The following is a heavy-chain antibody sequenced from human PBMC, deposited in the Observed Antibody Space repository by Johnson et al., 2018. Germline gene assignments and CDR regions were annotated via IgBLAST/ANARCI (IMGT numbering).Heavy chain of an antibody. Sequence: QVQLVQSGGGVVQPGRSLRLSCVASGFTFSNCGMHWVRQAPGKGLDWVALIWYDGSNKYYADSVKGRFTISRDNSKNTLYLQMNSLRAEDTAVYYCAKDPSGWHYYYYYMDVWGKGTTVTVSS. CDR2: IWYDGSNK. D-gene: IGHD6-19*01. CDR1: GFTFSNCG. V-gene: IGHV3-33*06. CDR3: AKDPSGWHYYYYYMDV. J-gene: IGHJ6*03.